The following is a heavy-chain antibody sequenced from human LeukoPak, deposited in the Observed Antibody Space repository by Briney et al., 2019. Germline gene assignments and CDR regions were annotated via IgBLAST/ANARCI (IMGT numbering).Heavy chain of an antibody. CDR1: GFTFSSYA. CDR2: ISSGSSII. CDR3: ARDTDSGYENYFFDY. D-gene: IGHD5-12*01. V-gene: IGHV3-48*01. J-gene: IGHJ4*02. Sequence: GGSLRLSCAASGFTFSSYAMSWVRQAPGKGLEWVSHISSGSSIIYHADSVKGRFTISRDNAKNSLYLQMNSLRAEDTAVYYCARDTDSGYENYFFDYWGQGTLVTVSS.